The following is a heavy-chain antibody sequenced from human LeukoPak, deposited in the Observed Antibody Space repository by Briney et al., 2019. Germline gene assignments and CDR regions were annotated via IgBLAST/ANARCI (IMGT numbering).Heavy chain of an antibody. V-gene: IGHV3-74*01. D-gene: IGHD3-22*01. CDR3: PRDDNHYDGIAYSSGLDH. J-gene: IGHJ4*02. CDR2: IKIDGSTK. Sequence: GGSLRLSCAASGFTLSDHWMHWVRQAPGKGLVSVALIKIDGSTKTLADSVKGRFTISRDNAKNTLYLQMNSRRVDDKAVYFCPRDDNHYDGIAYSSGLDHRGQGALVTVPS. CDR1: GFTLSDHW.